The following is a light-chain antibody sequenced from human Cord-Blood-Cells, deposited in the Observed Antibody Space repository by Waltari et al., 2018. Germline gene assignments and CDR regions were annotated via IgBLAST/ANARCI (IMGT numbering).Light chain of an antibody. J-gene: IGLJ3*02. CDR2: DVS. Sequence: QSALTQPASVSGSPGQSITISCTGTSRDVGGYNYFSWYQQHPGKAPKLMIYDVSKRPAGVSNRFSGSTSGNTASLTVSVLQAEDEADYYCSSYTSSSRVFGGGTKLTVL. CDR3: SSYTSSSRV. V-gene: IGLV2-14*01. CDR1: SRDVGGYNY.